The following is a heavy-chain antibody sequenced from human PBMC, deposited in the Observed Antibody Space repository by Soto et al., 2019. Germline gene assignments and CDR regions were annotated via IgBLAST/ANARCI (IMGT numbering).Heavy chain of an antibody. J-gene: IGHJ6*02. CDR2: ISSSSSTI. D-gene: IGHD3-10*01. CDR3: AGSAVLLWFGEFLDYYYYGMDV. V-gene: IGHV3-48*02. Sequence: GGSLRLSCAASGFTFSSYSMNWVRQAPGKGLEWVSYISSSSSTIYYADSVKGRFTISRDNAKNSLYLQMNSLRDEDTAVYYCAGSAVLLWFGEFLDYYYYGMDVWGQGTTVTVSS. CDR1: GFTFSSYS.